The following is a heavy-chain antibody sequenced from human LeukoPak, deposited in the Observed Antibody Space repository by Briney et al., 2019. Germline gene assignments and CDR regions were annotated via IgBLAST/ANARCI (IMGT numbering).Heavy chain of an antibody. CDR2: MYYTGST. D-gene: IGHD4-23*01. CDR1: GGSISSYY. J-gene: IGHJ6*02. Sequence: KASETLSLTCTVSGGSISSYYWSWLRQPPGKGLEWIGYMYYTGSTSYNPSLKSRVTISVDTSKSQFSLKLSSVTAADTAVYYCASSTVVTSYYYYGMDVWGQGTTVTVSS. CDR3: ASSTVVTSYYYYGMDV. V-gene: IGHV4-59*01.